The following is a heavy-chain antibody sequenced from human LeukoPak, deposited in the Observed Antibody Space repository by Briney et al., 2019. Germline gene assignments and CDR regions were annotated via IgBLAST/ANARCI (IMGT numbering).Heavy chain of an antibody. CDR3: ARAPGFGELLLDY. D-gene: IGHD3-10*01. Sequence: ASVKVSCKASGYTFTTYALNWVRQAPGQGLEWMGIINPSGGSTSYAQKFQGRVTMTRDTSTSTVYMELSSLRSEDTAVYYCARAPGFGELLLDYWGQGTLVTVSS. J-gene: IGHJ4*02. V-gene: IGHV1-46*01. CDR2: INPSGGST. CDR1: GYTFTTYA.